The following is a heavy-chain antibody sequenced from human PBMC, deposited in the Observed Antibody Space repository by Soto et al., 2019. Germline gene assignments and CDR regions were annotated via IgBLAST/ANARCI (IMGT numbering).Heavy chain of an antibody. CDR1: SGSFSSGSYY. CDR2: IHYSGTT. V-gene: IGHV4-30-4*01. D-gene: IGHD3-22*01. CDR3: ARHDSSGYYFDS. Sequence: QVKLQESGPGLVKPSQTLSLTCTVSSGSFSSGSYYWSWIRQPPGQGLEWIGYIHYSGTTYNNPSLRSRVTISTDTSTNEFSLKLNSVTAADTAVYYSARHDSSGYYFDSWGQGTRVTVSS. J-gene: IGHJ4*02.